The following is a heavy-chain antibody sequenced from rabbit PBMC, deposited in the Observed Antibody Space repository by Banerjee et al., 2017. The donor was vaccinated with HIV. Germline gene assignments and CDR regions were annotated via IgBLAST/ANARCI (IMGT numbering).Heavy chain of an antibody. CDR1: GFSFSNGYV. D-gene: IGHD6-1*01. CDR2: ISTSNDVT. Sequence: QEQLEESGGDLVKPEGSLTLTCTASGFSFSNGYVMCWVRQAPGKGLELIACISTSNDVTYYASWAKGRFTISKTSSTTVTLQVTSLTDADTATYFCAKGAAYAGDGFTLWGPGTLVTVS. J-gene: IGHJ4*01. CDR3: AKGAAYAGDGFTL. V-gene: IGHV1S45*01.